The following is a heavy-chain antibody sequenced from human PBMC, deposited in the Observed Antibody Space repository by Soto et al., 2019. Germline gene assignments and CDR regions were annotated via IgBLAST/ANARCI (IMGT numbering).Heavy chain of an antibody. J-gene: IGHJ3*02. V-gene: IGHV1-69*01. Sequence: QVQLVQSGAEVKKPGSSVKVSCKASGGTFSSYAISWVRQAPGQGPEWMGGIIPIFGTANYAQKFQGRVTITADEATSTAYMELSSLRSEDTAVYYCARDRGGRYYYDSSGHQKAFDIWGQGTMVTVSS. D-gene: IGHD3-22*01. CDR2: IIPIFGTA. CDR3: ARDRGGRYYYDSSGHQKAFDI. CDR1: GGTFSSYA.